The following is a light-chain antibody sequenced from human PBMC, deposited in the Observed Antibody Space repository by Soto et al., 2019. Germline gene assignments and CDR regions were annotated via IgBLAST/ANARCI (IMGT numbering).Light chain of an antibody. CDR1: QGISTY. V-gene: IGKV1-39*01. J-gene: IGKJ1*01. CDR2: AAS. Sequence: DIQMTQSPSSLSASVGDRVTITCRASQGISTYLNWYQQKPGKAPKLLIYAASSLQSGVPSRFSGSRSGTEFTLTISSLQPEDFASYYCLQDYGDSWTFGQGTKVDIK. CDR3: LQDYGDSWT.